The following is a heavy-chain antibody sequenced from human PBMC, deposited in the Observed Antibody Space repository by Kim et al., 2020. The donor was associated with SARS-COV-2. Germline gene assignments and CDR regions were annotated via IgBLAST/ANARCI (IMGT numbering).Heavy chain of an antibody. CDR3: AREGENYDFWSEPVNWFDP. D-gene: IGHD3-3*01. V-gene: IGHV4-4*06. J-gene: IGHJ5*02. Sequence: SRVTMSVDTSKNQFSLKLSSVTAADTAVYYCAREGENYDFWSEPVNWFDPWGQGTLVTVSS.